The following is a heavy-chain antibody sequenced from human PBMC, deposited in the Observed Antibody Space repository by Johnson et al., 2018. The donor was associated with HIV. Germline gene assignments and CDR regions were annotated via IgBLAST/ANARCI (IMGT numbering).Heavy chain of an antibody. V-gene: IGHV3-23*04. D-gene: IGHD4-23*01. CDR1: GFTFSSYW. J-gene: IGHJ3*01. CDR3: AKSPGKDNGGNSGGIDF. Sequence: VQLVESGGGLVQPGGSLRLSCAASGFTFSSYWMHWVRQAPGKGLEWVSAISGSGGSTYYADSVKGRFTISRDNSKNTLYLQKNSLRAEDTAVYYCAKSPGKDNGGNSGGIDFWGQGTRVTVSS. CDR2: ISGSGGST.